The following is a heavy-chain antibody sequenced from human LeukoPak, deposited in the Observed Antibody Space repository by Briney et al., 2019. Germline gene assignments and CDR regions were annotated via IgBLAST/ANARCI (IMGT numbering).Heavy chain of an antibody. CDR1: GYTFTGYY. J-gene: IGHJ4*02. Sequence: ASVKVSCKASGYTFTGYYMHWVRQAPGQGLEWMGWINPNSGGTNYAQKFQGRVTMTRDTSISTAYMELSRLRPDDTAVYYCARHIALTSGLDYWGQGTLVTVSS. D-gene: IGHD2-21*01. V-gene: IGHV1-2*02. CDR3: ARHIALTSGLDY. CDR2: INPNSGGT.